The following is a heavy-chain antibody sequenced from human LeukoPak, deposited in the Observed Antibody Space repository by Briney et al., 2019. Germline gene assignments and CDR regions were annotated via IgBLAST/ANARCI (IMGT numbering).Heavy chain of an antibody. CDR3: AKWLQILTPRTPG. J-gene: IGHJ6*02. CDR1: GFTFSSYE. V-gene: IGHV3-48*03. CDR2: ISSSGSTI. Sequence: PGGSLRLSCAASGFTFSSYEMNWVRQAPGKGLEWVSYISSSGSTIYYADSVKGRFTISRDNAKNSLYLQMNSLGAEDTAVYYCAKWLQILTPRTPGGGQGTTVTVSS. D-gene: IGHD5-24*01.